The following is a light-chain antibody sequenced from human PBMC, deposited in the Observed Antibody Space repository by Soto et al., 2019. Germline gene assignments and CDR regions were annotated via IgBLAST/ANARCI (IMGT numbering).Light chain of an antibody. CDR2: AAS. Sequence: DLQMTQSPSSLSASVGDRVSITCRASQGIANYLAWYQQKPGKAPKLLIYAASALQSGGPSRFSGSESGTDFTLTINSLQPEDLATYYYPKYILAPLSFGCGTRLEIK. CDR1: QGIANY. CDR3: PKYILAPLS. J-gene: IGKJ4*01. V-gene: IGKV1-27*01.